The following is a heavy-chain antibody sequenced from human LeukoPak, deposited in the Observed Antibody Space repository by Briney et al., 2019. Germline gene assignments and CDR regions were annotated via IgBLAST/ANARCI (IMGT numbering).Heavy chain of an antibody. Sequence: ASVKVSCKASGYTFTGYYMHWVRQAPGQGLEWMGWINPNSGGTNYAQKFQGRVTMTRDTSISTAYMELSRLRSDDTAVYYCARVSLAYYDAFDIWGQGTMVTVSS. D-gene: IGHD3-10*01. CDR3: ARVSLAYYDAFDI. CDR1: GYTFTGYY. J-gene: IGHJ3*02. CDR2: INPNSGGT. V-gene: IGHV1-2*02.